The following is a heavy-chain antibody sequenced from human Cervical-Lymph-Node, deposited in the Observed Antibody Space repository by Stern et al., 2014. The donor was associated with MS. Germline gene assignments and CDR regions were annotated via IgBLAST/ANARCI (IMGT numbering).Heavy chain of an antibody. D-gene: IGHD1-26*01. CDR2: ISFDGESK. CDR3: AKPGSVGSYYYHGLDV. J-gene: IGHJ6*02. V-gene: IGHV3-30*18. Sequence: QLVESGGGVVQPGRSLRLSCAASGFTFSAYGMHLVRQAPGKGLEWVAVISFDGESKSYADSVKGRFSISRDNSKTTLYLQMNGLRAEDTAVYFCAKPGSVGSYYYHGLDVWGQGTTVTVSS. CDR1: GFTFSAYG.